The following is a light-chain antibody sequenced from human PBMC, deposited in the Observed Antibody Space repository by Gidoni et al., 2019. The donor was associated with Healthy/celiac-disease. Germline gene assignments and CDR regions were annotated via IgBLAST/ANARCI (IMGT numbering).Light chain of an antibody. CDR3: QQSYSTPWT. V-gene: IGKV1-39*01. Sequence: DIQMTQSPSSLSASVGDRVTITCLASQSISSYLNWYQQKPGKAPKLLIYAASSLQSVVPSRFSGSGSGTDFTLTISSLQPEDFATYYCQQSYSTPWTFGQGTKVEIK. CDR1: QSISSY. CDR2: AAS. J-gene: IGKJ1*01.